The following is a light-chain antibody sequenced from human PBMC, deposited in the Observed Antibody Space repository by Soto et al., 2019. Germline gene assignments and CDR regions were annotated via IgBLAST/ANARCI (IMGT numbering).Light chain of an antibody. Sequence: AIRITQSPSSFSASTGDRVTITCRASQGISSYLAWYQQKPGKAPKLLIYAASTLQSGVPSRFIGSGSWTDFTITISCLQSEDFATYYCQQYYSYPFTFGHGTKVDIK. J-gene: IGKJ3*01. CDR1: QGISSY. V-gene: IGKV1-8*01. CDR2: AAS. CDR3: QQYYSYPFT.